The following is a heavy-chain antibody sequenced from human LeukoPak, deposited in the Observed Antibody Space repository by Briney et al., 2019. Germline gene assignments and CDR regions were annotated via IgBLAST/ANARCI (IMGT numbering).Heavy chain of an antibody. Sequence: GGSLRLSCVASGFTFEYFVMHWVRQSPGQGLENVSGIDTNEDLTYYATSVKGRFTISRDNSKNTLYLQMDSVRPDDVGVYYCVRDVKYYFGSGSYQWGQGTLVSVSS. J-gene: IGHJ4*02. CDR2: IDTNEDLT. D-gene: IGHD3-10*01. CDR1: GFTFEYFV. V-gene: IGHV3-64*01. CDR3: VRDVKYYFGSGSYQ.